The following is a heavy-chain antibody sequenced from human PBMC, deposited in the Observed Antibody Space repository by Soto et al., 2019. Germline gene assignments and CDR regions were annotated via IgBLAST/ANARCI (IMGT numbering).Heavy chain of an antibody. D-gene: IGHD4-4*01. CDR1: GFTFSNAW. CDR2: IKSKTDGGTT. CDR3: TTPAGPLVYSNYSPFDY. Sequence: EVQLVESGGGLVKPGGSLRLSCAASGFTFSNAWMSWVRQAPGKGLEWVGRIKSKTDGGTTDYAAPVKGRFTISRDDSTNTLNLQMNSLKTEDTAVYYCTTPAGPLVYSNYSPFDYWGQGTLVTVSS. V-gene: IGHV3-15*01. J-gene: IGHJ4*02.